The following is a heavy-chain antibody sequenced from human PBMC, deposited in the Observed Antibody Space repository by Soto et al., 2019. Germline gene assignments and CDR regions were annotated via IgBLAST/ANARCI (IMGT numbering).Heavy chain of an antibody. CDR1: GGSISSSSYY. D-gene: IGHD2-2*01. CDR3: ASQPVFGWFDP. J-gene: IGHJ5*02. V-gene: IGHV4-61*05. Sequence: SETLSLTCTVSGGSISSSSYYWSWIRQPPGKGLEWIGYIYYSGSTNYNPSLKSRVTISVDTSKNQFSLKLSSVTAADTAVYYCASQPVFGWFDPWGQGTLVTVSS. CDR2: IYYSGST.